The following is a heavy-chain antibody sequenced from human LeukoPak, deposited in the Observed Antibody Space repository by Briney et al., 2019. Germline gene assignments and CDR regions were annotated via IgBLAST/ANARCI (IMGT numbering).Heavy chain of an antibody. Sequence: GGSLRLSCAASGFTFSSYSMNWVRQAPGKGLEWVSYISSSSTIYYADSVKGRFTISRDNAKNSLYLQMNSLRAEDTAVYYCARNLPFDYWDQGTLATVSS. CDR3: ARNLPFDY. CDR2: ISSSSTI. J-gene: IGHJ4*02. CDR1: GFTFSSYS. V-gene: IGHV3-48*04.